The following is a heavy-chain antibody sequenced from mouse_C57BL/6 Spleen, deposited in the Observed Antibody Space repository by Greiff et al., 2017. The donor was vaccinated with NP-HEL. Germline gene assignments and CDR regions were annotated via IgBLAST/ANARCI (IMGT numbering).Heavy chain of an antibody. CDR3: ASSYDGYSFDY. Sequence: EVMLVESGGDLVKPGGSLKLSCAASGFTFSSYGMSWVRQTPDKRLEWVATISSGGSYTYYPDSVKGRFTISRDNAKNTLYLQMSSLKSEDTAMYYCASSYDGYSFDYWGQGTTLTVSS. CDR1: GFTFSSYG. D-gene: IGHD2-3*01. CDR2: ISSGGSYT. V-gene: IGHV5-6*01. J-gene: IGHJ2*01.